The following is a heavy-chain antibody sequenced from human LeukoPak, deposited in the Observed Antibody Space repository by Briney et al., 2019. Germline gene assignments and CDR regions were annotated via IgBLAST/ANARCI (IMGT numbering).Heavy chain of an antibody. J-gene: IGHJ3*02. CDR2: IKWNGGST. CDR1: GFTFDDYG. CDR3: ARVGYSGYDPDAFDI. D-gene: IGHD5-12*01. Sequence: GGSLRLSCAASGFTFDDYGMNWVRQAPGKGLEWVSGIKWNGGSTGSVDSVKGRFTISRGNAKNSLYLRMNSLRAEDTALYYCARVGYSGYDPDAFDIWGQGTMVIVSS. V-gene: IGHV3-20*04.